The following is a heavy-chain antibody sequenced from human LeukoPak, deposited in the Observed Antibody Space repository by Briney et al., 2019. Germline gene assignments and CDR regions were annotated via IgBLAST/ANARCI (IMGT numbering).Heavy chain of an antibody. Sequence: PGGSLRLSCAASGFTFSSYAMSWVRQAPGKGLEWVSAISGSGGSTYYADSVKGRFAISRDNSKNTLYLQMNSLRAEDTAVYYRAKGRLGAGYSSDYYFDYWGQGTLVTVSS. D-gene: IGHD6-19*01. CDR1: GFTFSSYA. J-gene: IGHJ4*02. CDR2: ISGSGGST. CDR3: AKGRLGAGYSSDYYFDY. V-gene: IGHV3-23*01.